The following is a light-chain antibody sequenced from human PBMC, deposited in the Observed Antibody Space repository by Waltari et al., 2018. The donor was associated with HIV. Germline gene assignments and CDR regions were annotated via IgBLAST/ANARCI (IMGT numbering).Light chain of an antibody. J-gene: IGKJ5*01. CDR2: GAS. CDR3: QQSYHTLIT. CDR1: QTVSND. Sequence: DIQMTQSPSSLSAYIGDTVIITCRAGQTVSNDLNWYQQTPGKAPKLLIYGASTLQRGVPSRFSGSGSGTDFTLTITNVQPEDFATYFCQQSYHTLITCGQGTRLEIK. V-gene: IGKV1-39*01.